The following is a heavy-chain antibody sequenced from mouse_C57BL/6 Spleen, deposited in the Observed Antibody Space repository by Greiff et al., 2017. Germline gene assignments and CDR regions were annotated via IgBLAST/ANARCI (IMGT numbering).Heavy chain of an antibody. Sequence: EVNLVESGGGLVKPGGSLKLSCAASGFTFSDYGMHWVRQAPEKGLEWVAYISSGSSTIYYADTVKGRFTISRDNAKNTLFLQMTSLRSEDTAMYYCARPDDYDGYAMDYWGQGTSVTVSS. CDR2: ISSGSSTI. D-gene: IGHD2-4*01. CDR1: GFTFSDYG. CDR3: ARPDDYDGYAMDY. J-gene: IGHJ4*01. V-gene: IGHV5-17*01.